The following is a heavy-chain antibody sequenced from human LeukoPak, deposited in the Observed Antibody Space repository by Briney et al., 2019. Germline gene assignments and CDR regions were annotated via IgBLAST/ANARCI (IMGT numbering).Heavy chain of an antibody. CDR2: ITNDESRT. D-gene: IGHD2-15*01. J-gene: IGHJ4*02. CDR1: GFPFSNYW. Sequence: SGGSLRLSCAASGFPFSNYWIHWVRQAPGKGLVWVSRITNDESRTNYADSVNGRFTISRDNAKSTVYLQITGLTAEDTAVYYCARDGGTSTPFDHWGQGTLVTVSS. CDR3: ARDGGTSTPFDH. V-gene: IGHV3-74*01.